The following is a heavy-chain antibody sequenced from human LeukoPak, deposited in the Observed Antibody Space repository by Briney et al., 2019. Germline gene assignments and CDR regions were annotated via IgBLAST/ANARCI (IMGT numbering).Heavy chain of an antibody. V-gene: IGHV3-30*02. Sequence: GGSLRLSCAASGFTFSSYGMHWVRQAPGKGLEWVAFIRYDGSNKYHADSVKGRFTISRDNSKNTLYLQMNSLRAEDTAVYYCAKGVGYCSSTSCYYYHYYMDVWGKGTTVTVSS. CDR1: GFTFSSYG. J-gene: IGHJ6*03. CDR3: AKGVGYCSSTSCYYYHYYMDV. CDR2: IRYDGSNK. D-gene: IGHD2-2*01.